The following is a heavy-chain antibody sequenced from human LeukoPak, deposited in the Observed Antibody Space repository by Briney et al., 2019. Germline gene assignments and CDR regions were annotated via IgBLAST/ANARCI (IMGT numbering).Heavy chain of an antibody. CDR2: IIPIFGTA. J-gene: IGHJ3*02. CDR3: ARDRIVGARDAFDI. D-gene: IGHD1-26*01. CDR1: GYTFTSYG. Sequence: SVKVSCKASGYTFTSYGISWVRQAPGQGLEWMGGIIPIFGTANYAQKFQGRVTITADESTSTAYMELGSLRSEDTAVYYCARDRIVGARDAFDIWGQGTMVTVSS. V-gene: IGHV1-69*13.